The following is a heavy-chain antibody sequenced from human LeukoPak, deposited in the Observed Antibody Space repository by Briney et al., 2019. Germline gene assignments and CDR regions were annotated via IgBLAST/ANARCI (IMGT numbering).Heavy chain of an antibody. D-gene: IGHD2-2*01. CDR2: ISSSSSYI. J-gene: IGHJ5*02. CDR3: ARGIGSIVVVPAANRGNWFDP. Sequence: GGSLRLSCAASGFTFSSYSMNWVRQAPGRGLEWVSYISSSSSYIYYADSVKGRFTISRDNAKNSLYLQMNSLRAEDTAVYYCARGIGSIVVVPAANRGNWFDPWGQGTLVTVSS. V-gene: IGHV3-21*01. CDR1: GFTFSSYS.